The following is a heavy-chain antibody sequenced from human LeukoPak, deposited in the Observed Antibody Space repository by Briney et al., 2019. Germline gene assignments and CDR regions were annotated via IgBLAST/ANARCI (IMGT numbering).Heavy chain of an antibody. D-gene: IGHD6-6*01. CDR1: GFTFSSCA. J-gene: IGHJ4*02. CDR2: ISYDGSNK. Sequence: GGSLRLSCAASGFTFSSCAMHWVRQAPGKGLEWVAVISYDGSNKYYADSVKGRFTISRDNSKNTLYLQMNSLRAEDTAVYYCARGSIAASGDYWGQGTLVTVSS. CDR3: ARGSIAASGDY. V-gene: IGHV3-30-3*01.